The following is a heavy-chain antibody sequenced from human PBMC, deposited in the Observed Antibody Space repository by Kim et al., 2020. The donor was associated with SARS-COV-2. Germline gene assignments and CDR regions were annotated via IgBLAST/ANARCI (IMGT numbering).Heavy chain of an antibody. CDR3: ARDRGGGRMPYFDY. V-gene: IGHV4-31*03. J-gene: IGHJ4*02. CDR2: IYYSGST. Sequence: SETLSLTCTVSGGSISSGGYYWSWIRQHPGKGLEWIGYIYYSGSTYYNPSLKSRVTISVDTSKNQFSLKLSSVTAADTAVYYCARDRGGGRMPYFDYWGQGTLVTVSS. CDR1: GGSISSGGYY. D-gene: IGHD1-26*01.